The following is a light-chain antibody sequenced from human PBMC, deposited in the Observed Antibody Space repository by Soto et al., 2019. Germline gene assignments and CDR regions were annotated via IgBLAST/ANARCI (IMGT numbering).Light chain of an antibody. CDR3: QQCNSSPWT. CDR2: KAS. CDR1: QSIGSW. V-gene: IGKV1-5*03. J-gene: IGKJ1*01. Sequence: DIQVTQSPSTLSASVGGRVTITCGASQSIGSWLAWYQQKPGKAPKLLIYKASSLESGVPSRFSGSGSGTEFTLTISSLQPDDFATYYCQQCNSSPWTFGQGTKVDIK.